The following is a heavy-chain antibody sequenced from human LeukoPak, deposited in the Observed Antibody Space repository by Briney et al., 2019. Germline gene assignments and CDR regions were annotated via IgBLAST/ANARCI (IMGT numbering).Heavy chain of an antibody. D-gene: IGHD6-13*01. CDR3: AKDSQHTAGIPIDY. CDR1: GFIFSSYA. CDR2: GGSGGST. V-gene: IGHV3-23*01. J-gene: IGHJ4*02. Sequence: GGSLRLSCAASGFIFSSYAMSWVRQAPGKGLEWVSYGGSGGSTYYEDSVKGRFTVSRDNSKSTLYLQMNSLTAEDTAVYYCAKDSQHTAGIPIDYWGQGTLVTVSS.